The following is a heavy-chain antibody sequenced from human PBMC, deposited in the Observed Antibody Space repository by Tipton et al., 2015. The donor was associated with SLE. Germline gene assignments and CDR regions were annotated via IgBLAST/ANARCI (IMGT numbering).Heavy chain of an antibody. CDR1: GFKFDDYA. Sequence: SLRLSCAASGFKFDDYAMHWVRQVPGKGLEWLSGMSWNGGYIDYADSVKGRFTISRDNSKKTLYLQMNSLRVEDTAVYYCARGLGKWYFDLWGRGTLVTVSS. CDR2: MSWNGGYI. CDR3: ARGLGKWYFDL. V-gene: IGHV3-9*01. J-gene: IGHJ2*01. D-gene: IGHD3-16*01.